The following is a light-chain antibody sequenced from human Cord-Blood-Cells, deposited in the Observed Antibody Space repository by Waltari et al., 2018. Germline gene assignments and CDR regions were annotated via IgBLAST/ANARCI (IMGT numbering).Light chain of an antibody. J-gene: IGKJ3*01. CDR1: QSVSSY. V-gene: IGKV3-11*01. CDR2: DAS. Sequence: DIVLTQSPATLSLSPGESATLSCRASQSVSSYLAWYQQKPGQAPRLLIYDASNRATGIPARFSGSGSGTDFTLTISSLGPEDFAVYYCQQRSNWPRITFGPGTKVDIK. CDR3: QQRSNWPRIT.